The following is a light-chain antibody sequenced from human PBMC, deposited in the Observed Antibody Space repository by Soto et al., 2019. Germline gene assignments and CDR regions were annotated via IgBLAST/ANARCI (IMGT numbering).Light chain of an antibody. CDR2: AVS. CDR3: QQYSSYWT. CDR1: QTISSW. V-gene: IGKV1-5*01. Sequence: IQMTQSPSTRSVSVGDRVTMTFRASQTISSWLAWYQQKPGKAPKLLIYAVSYLQSGVPSRFSGGGSGTEFTLTISSLQPDDFATYYCQQYSSYWTFGQGTKVDIK. J-gene: IGKJ1*01.